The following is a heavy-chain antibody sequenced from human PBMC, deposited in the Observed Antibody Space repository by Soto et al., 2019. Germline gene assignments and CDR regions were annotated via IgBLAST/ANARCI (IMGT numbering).Heavy chain of an antibody. CDR1: GFTFSSYG. V-gene: IGHV3-30*18. D-gene: IGHD6-19*01. CDR2: ISYDGSNK. Sequence: GGSLRLSCAASGFTFSSYGMHWVRQAPGKGLEWVAVISYDGSNKYYADSVKGRFTISRDNSKNTLYLQMNSLRAEDTAVYHCAKDLYGAGWYNYFDPWGQGTLVTVSS. CDR3: AKDLYGAGWYNYFDP. J-gene: IGHJ5*02.